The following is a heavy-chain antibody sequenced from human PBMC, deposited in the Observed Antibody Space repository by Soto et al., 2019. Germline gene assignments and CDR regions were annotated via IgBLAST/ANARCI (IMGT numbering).Heavy chain of an antibody. V-gene: IGHV4-30-4*01. CDR3: ARTTYYYGSGSYPGWFDP. CDR2: IYYSGST. CDR1: GGSISSGDYY. J-gene: IGHJ5*02. D-gene: IGHD3-10*01. Sequence: QVQLQESGPGLVKPSQTLSLTCTVSGGSISSGDYYWSWIRQPPGKGLEWIGYIYYSGSTYYNPSLTSRVTISVDTSKNQFSLKLSSVTAADTAVYYCARTTYYYGSGSYPGWFDPWGQGTLVTVSS.